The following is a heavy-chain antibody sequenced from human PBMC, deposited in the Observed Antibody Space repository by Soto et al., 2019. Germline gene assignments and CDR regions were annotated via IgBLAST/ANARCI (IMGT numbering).Heavy chain of an antibody. CDR2: IHYTGNT. CDR1: GVSISDGGYY. V-gene: IGHV4-31*03. D-gene: IGHD5-12*01. CDR3: ARLGGWQRYYFDY. Sequence: QVQLQESGPGLVKSSQTLSLTCTVSGVSISDGGYYWSWIRQHPGKGLEWIGYIHYTGNTNHNPSLTSRIIMSVDTSRNQFTLELTSVTAADTAVYFCARLGGWQRYYFDYWGQGTLVSVSS. J-gene: IGHJ4*02.